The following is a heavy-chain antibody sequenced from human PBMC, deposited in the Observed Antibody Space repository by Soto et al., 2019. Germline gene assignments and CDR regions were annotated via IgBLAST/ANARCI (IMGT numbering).Heavy chain of an antibody. D-gene: IGHD3-3*01. CDR3: ARGEGRADFWSGYYFRGGLYYYYGMDV. V-gene: IGHV1-8*01. CDR1: GYTFTSYD. CDR2: MNPNSGNT. Sequence: QVQLVQSGAEVKKPGASVKVSCKASGYTFTSYDINWVRQATGQGLEWMGWMNPNSGNTGYAQKFQGRVTMTRNTSISTAYMELSSLRSEDTAVYYCARGEGRADFWSGYYFRGGLYYYYGMDVWGQGTTVTVSS. J-gene: IGHJ6*02.